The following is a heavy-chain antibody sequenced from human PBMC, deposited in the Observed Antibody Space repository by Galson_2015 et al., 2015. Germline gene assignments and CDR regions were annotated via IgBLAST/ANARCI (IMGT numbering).Heavy chain of an antibody. V-gene: IGHV3-53*01. CDR1: GFTASSNY. D-gene: IGHD3-10*01. J-gene: IGHJ4*02. CDR2: LSKTDTA. CDR3: ARGRGFIFDF. Sequence: SLRLSCAVSGFTASSNYMAWFRQAPGKGLEWVSVLSKTDTAYYVDSVRGRFTISRDNSKNTVYLQMDYLTVDDTAVYYCARGRGFIFDFWGQGTLVTVSS.